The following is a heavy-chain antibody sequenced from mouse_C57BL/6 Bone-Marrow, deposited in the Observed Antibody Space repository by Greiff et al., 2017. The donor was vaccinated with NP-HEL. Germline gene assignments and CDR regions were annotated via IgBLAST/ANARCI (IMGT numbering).Heavy chain of an antibody. D-gene: IGHD2-5*01. V-gene: IGHV5-6*01. CDR1: GFTFSSYG. J-gene: IGHJ2*01. Sequence: EVQLVESGGDLVKPGGSLKLSCAASGFTFSSYGMSWVRQTPDKRLEWVATISSGGSYTYYPDSVKGRVTISRDNAKNTLYLQMSSLKSEDTAMYYCARQGTIVTHFDYWGQGTTLTVSS. CDR2: ISSGGSYT. CDR3: ARQGTIVTHFDY.